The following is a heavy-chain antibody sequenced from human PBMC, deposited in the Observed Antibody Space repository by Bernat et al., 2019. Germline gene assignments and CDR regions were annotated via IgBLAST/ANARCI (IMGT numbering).Heavy chain of an antibody. CDR1: GFTFSSYA. V-gene: IGHV3-30*01. Sequence: VQLVESGGGLVQPGGSLRLSCAASGFTFSSYAMHWVRQAPGKGLEWVAVISYDGSNKYYADSVKGRFTISRDNSKNTLYLQMNSLRAEDTAVYYCAREPAPYGDYGVLVVWGQGTLVTVSS. CDR2: ISYDGSNK. CDR3: AREPAPYGDYGVLVV. J-gene: IGHJ4*02. D-gene: IGHD4-17*01.